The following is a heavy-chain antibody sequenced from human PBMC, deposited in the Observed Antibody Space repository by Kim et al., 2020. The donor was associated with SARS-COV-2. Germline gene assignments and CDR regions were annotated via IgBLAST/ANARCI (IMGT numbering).Heavy chain of an antibody. D-gene: IGHD3-10*01. CDR3: ARTSEMGGSGSWGFDY. CDR2: IYYSGST. V-gene: IGHV4-28*01. J-gene: IGHJ4*02. CDR1: GYSISSNNW. Sequence: SETLSLTCAVSGYSISSNNWWGWIRQPPGKGLEWIGSIYYSGSTYYNPSLKSRVTMSVDTSKNQFSLKLSSVTAVDTAVYYCARTSEMGGSGSWGFDYWGQGTLVTVSS.